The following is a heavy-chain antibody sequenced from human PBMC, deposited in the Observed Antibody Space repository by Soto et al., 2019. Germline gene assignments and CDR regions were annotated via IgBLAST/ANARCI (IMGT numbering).Heavy chain of an antibody. CDR2: INHSGST. CDR3: ARAYLWFGELLSMSAGYFDL. CDR1: GGSFSGYY. V-gene: IGHV4-34*01. J-gene: IGHJ2*01. Sequence: PSETLSLTCAVYGGSFSGYYWSWIRQPPGKGLEWIGEINHSGSTNYNPSLKSRVTISVDTSKNQFSLKLSSVTAADTAVYYCARAYLWFGELLSMSAGYFDLWGRGTLVTVSS. D-gene: IGHD3-10*01.